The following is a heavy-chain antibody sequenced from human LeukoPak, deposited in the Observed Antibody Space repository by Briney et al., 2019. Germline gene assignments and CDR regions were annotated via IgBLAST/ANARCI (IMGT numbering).Heavy chain of an antibody. V-gene: IGHV4-59*01. CDR1: GDSISGFY. J-gene: IGHJ4*02. Sequence: SETLSLTCTVSGDSISGFYWSWIRQPPGKGLEWIGHIYYGGSTNYNPSLKSRVTILVDTSKNQFSLKLSSVTAADTAVYYCARETGAAAAFDYWGQGTLVTVSS. CDR2: IYYGGST. D-gene: IGHD6-13*01. CDR3: ARETGAAAAFDY.